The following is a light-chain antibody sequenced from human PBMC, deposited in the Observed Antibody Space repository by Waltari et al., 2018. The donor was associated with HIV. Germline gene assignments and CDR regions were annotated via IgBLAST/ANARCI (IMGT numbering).Light chain of an antibody. Sequence: SALTQPASVSGSPGQAITVSCTGSSSDVGSYNLVSWYQQHPGKAPKLMIYEDDKRPSGVSNRFSASKSGNTASLTISGLQAEDEADYYCCSYAGSTTWLFGGGTKLTVL. J-gene: IGLJ3*02. V-gene: IGLV2-23*01. CDR1: SSDVGSYNL. CDR2: EDD. CDR3: CSYAGSTTWL.